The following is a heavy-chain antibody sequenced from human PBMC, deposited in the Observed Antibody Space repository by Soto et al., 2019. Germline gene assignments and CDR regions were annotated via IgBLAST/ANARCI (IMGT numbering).Heavy chain of an antibody. V-gene: IGHV3-23*01. D-gene: IGHD3-9*01. J-gene: IGHJ4*02. CDR3: AKLPQYETLTGYLNYFDY. Sequence: GGSLRLSCASSGFTFSSYAMSWVRQAPEKGLEWVSSISGSGGSTYYADSVKGRFTISRDNSKNTLYLQMNSLRAEDTAVYFCAKLPQYETLTGYLNYFDYWGPGILVTVSS. CDR1: GFTFSSYA. CDR2: ISGSGGST.